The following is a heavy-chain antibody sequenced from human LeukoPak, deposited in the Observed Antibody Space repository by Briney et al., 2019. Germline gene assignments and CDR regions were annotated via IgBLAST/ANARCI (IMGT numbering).Heavy chain of an antibody. CDR3: ARDLLLYCSGGSCPFDP. V-gene: IGHV1-2*02. D-gene: IGHD2-15*01. CDR2: INPNSGGT. CDR1: GYTFTGYY. J-gene: IGHJ5*02. Sequence: ASEKVSCKASGYTFTGYYMHWVRQAPGQGLEWMGWINPNSGGTNYAQKFQGRVTMTRDTSISTAYMELSRLRSDDTAVYYCARDLLLYCSGGSCPFDPWGQGTLVTVSS.